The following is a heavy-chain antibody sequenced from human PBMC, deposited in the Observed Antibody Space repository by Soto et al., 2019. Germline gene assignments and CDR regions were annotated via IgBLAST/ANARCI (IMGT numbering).Heavy chain of an antibody. J-gene: IGHJ6*02. CDR2: VWNDGSNK. CDR1: GFTFSSYG. D-gene: IGHD2-15*01. V-gene: IGHV3-33*01. Sequence: QVQLVESGGGVVQPGRSLRLSCAASGFTFSSYGMHWVRHSPGKGLEWVAIVWNDGSNKYYADSVKGRFSISRDNSKNTLYLQMHSLRAEDTAVYYCARPLVVAARGHYYYGMDVWGQGTTVTVSS. CDR3: ARPLVVAARGHYYYGMDV.